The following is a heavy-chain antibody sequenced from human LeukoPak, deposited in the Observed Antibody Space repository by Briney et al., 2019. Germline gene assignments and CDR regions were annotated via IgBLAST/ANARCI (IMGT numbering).Heavy chain of an antibody. Sequence: GGSLRLSCAASGFTFSSYAMSWVRQAPGKGLEWVSAISGSGGSTYYADSVKGRFTISRDNSKNTLYLQMNSLRAEDTAVYYCANPLEQQLAVRWNFDYWGQGTLVTVSS. D-gene: IGHD6-13*01. CDR3: ANPLEQQLAVRWNFDY. CDR1: GFTFSSYA. V-gene: IGHV3-23*01. J-gene: IGHJ4*02. CDR2: ISGSGGST.